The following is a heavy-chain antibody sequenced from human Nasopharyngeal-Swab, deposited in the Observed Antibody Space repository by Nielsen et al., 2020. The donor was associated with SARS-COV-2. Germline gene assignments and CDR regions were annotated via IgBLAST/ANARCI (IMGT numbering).Heavy chain of an antibody. CDR1: GFTFSSYW. Sequence: GESLKISCAASGFTFSSYWMHWVRQTPGKGLVWVSRINSDGSSTSYADSVEGRFTISRDNAKNTLYLQMNSLRAEDTAVYYCARDLRFFTPSNYYYYGMDVWGQGTTVTVSS. V-gene: IGHV3-74*01. CDR3: ARDLRFFTPSNYYYYGMDV. CDR2: INSDGSST. D-gene: IGHD3-3*01. J-gene: IGHJ6*02.